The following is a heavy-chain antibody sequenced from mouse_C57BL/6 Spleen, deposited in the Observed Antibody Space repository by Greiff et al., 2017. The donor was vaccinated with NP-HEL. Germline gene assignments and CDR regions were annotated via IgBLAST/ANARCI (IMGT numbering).Heavy chain of an antibody. CDR3: VRPSGTWFAY. CDR2: IDPSDSYT. J-gene: IGHJ3*01. CDR1: GYTFTSYW. V-gene: IGHV1-69*01. Sequence: QVQLQQPGAELVMPGASVKLSCKASGYTFTSYWMHWVKQRPGQGLEWIGEIDPSDSYTNYNQKFKGKSTLTVDKSSSPAYMQLSSLTSEDSAVYYWVRPSGTWFAYWGQGTLVTVSA. D-gene: IGHD3-1*01.